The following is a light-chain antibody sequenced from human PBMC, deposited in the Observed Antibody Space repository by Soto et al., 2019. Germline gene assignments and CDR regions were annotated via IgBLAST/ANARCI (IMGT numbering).Light chain of an antibody. V-gene: IGKV1-39*01. CDR1: QTIRYS. CDR2: GAS. CDR3: HQTAGSLTWT. J-gene: IGKJ1*01. Sequence: DIQMTQSPSSLSASVGDRVTIICWASQTIRYSLNWYQQKPGKAPKVLIYGASSLQSGVPPRFSGSGSGTDFALTISSLQPEDFATYYCHQTAGSLTWTFGQGTRVEAK.